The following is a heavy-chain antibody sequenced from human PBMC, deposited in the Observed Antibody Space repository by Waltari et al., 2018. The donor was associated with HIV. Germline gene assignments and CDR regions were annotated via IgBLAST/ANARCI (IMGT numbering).Heavy chain of an antibody. D-gene: IGHD2-15*01. J-gene: IGHJ6*02. CDR1: VGSISSSGNY. Sequence: QLQLQESGPGLVKPSETLSLTCTVSVGSISSSGNYWSWIRQPPGKGLEWIGNIYYSGNTYYNPSLKSRRSSSVDTSKNQFSLKMTSVTAADTAVYYCARSDKGYNFYFGMDVWGQGTSVTVSS. V-gene: IGHV4-39*01. CDR3: ARSDKGYNFYFGMDV. CDR2: IYYSGNT.